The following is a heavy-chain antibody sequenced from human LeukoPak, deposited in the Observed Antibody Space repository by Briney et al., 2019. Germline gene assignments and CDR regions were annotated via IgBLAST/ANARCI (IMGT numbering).Heavy chain of an antibody. V-gene: IGHV3-64*01. CDR2: ISSNGGST. CDR1: GFTFSSYA. CDR3: ARQGGYCSSTSCNQFDY. D-gene: IGHD2-2*01. Sequence: GGSLRLSCAASGFTFSSYAMHWVRQAPGKGLEYVSDISSNGGSTYYANSVKGRFTISRDNSKNTLYLQMGSLRAEDMAVYYCARQGGYCSSTSCNQFDYWGQGTLVTVSS. J-gene: IGHJ4*02.